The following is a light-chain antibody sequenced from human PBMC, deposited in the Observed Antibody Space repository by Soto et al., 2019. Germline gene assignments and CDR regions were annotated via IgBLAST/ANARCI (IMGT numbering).Light chain of an antibody. CDR2: GAS. V-gene: IGKV3-11*01. Sequence: EIVLTQFPATLSLSPGERATLSCRASQSVSTSLAWYQQKPGQAPRLLIYGASNRATGVPARFSGSGSGTDFTLTISSLPPEDFAVYFCQQRTNWPPGFTFGPGTKVDIK. CDR3: QQRTNWPPGFT. CDR1: QSVSTS. J-gene: IGKJ3*01.